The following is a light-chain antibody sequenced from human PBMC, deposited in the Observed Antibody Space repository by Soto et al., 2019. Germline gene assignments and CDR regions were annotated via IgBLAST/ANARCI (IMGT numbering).Light chain of an antibody. Sequence: QSVLTQPASVSGSPGQSITISCTGTSSDIGAYNSVSWYQQHPGKAPNLMIYEVSNRPSGVSNRFSASKSGNTASLTISGLQAEDEADYYCSSRTTSNPYVFGTGTKLTVL. CDR2: EVS. CDR3: SSRTTSNPYV. V-gene: IGLV2-14*01. CDR1: SSDIGAYNS. J-gene: IGLJ1*01.